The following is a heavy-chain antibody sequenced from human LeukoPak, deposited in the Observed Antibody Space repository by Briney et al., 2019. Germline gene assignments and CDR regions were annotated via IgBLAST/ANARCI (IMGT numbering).Heavy chain of an antibody. J-gene: IGHJ6*02. V-gene: IGHV3-74*01. CDR2: ISPDGTVK. Sequence: PGGSLRLSCVVSGFSFSSHWMHWVRQAPGKGPVWVSRISPDGTVKGYADSVKGRFTISRDNAKNTLYLQMNSLRAEDTAVYYCARDGRFRGITIFGVVYGMDVWGQGTTVTVSS. D-gene: IGHD3-3*01. CDR3: ARDGRFRGITIFGVVYGMDV. CDR1: GFSFSSHW.